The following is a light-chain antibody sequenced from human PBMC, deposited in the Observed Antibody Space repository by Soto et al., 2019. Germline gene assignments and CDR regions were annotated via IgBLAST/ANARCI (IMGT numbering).Light chain of an antibody. Sequence: EIVVTQSPGILSVSPGDRATLSCRASQSVGRNLAWYQPKPGQAPTLLIYAASTRATGLPARFSGSGSGTDFTLTLSSLQSEDFAVYYGQEYSKWHLFTFGPGTRVDIK. CDR1: QSVGRN. CDR3: QEYSKWHLFT. J-gene: IGKJ3*01. V-gene: IGKV3-15*01. CDR2: AAS.